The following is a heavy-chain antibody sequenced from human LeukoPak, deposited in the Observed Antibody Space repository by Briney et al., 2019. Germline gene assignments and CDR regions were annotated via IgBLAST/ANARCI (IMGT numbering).Heavy chain of an antibody. V-gene: IGHV3-23*01. D-gene: IGHD2-15*01. CDR2: ISGSGGST. CDR1: GFTFSSYA. Sequence: GGSLRLSCAASGFTFSSYAMSWVRQAPGKGLEWVSAISGSGGSTYYADSVKGRFTISRDNYKNPMYLQMNSLRAEDTAVYYCARDIVVVVAATPGYFDYWGQGTLVTVSS. CDR3: ARDIVVVVAATPGYFDY. J-gene: IGHJ4*02.